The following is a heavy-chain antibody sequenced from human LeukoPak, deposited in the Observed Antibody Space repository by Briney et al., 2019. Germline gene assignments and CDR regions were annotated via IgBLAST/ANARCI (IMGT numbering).Heavy chain of an antibody. Sequence: EASVKVSCKASGYTFTGYYMHWVRQAPGQGLEWLGLITPSGGSTWYAQKSQGRVTMTRDMSTSTDYMELSSLRSEDTAVYYCARDNSVGDYAWWFDPWGQGTLVTVSS. V-gene: IGHV1-46*01. D-gene: IGHD1-26*01. CDR1: GYTFTGYY. J-gene: IGHJ5*02. CDR2: ITPSGGST. CDR3: ARDNSVGDYAWWFDP.